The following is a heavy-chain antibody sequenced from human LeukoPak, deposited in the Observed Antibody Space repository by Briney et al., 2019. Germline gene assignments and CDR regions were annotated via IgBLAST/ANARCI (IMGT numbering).Heavy chain of an antibody. V-gene: IGHV1-24*01. CDR2: FDPEDGET. Sequence: GASVKVSCKVSGYTLTELSMHWVRQAPGKGLEWMGGFDPEDGETIYAQKFQGRVTMTEDTSTDTAYIELSSLRSEDTAVYYCATDRRVVPAARGLDYWGQGTLVTVSS. J-gene: IGHJ4*02. CDR1: GYTLTELS. D-gene: IGHD2-2*01. CDR3: ATDRRVVPAARGLDY.